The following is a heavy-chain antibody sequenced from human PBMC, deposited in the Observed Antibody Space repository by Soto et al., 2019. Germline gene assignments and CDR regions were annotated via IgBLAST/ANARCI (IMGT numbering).Heavy chain of an antibody. J-gene: IGHJ3*02. Sequence: GASVKVSCKASGYTFTSYGISWVRQAPGQGLEWMGWIRAYNGNTNYAQKLQRRVTMTTDTSTSTAYMELRSLRSDDTAVSYCASDRSYGHPHDAFDIWGNGTMVTVSS. D-gene: IGHD4-17*01. V-gene: IGHV1-18*01. CDR1: GYTFTSYG. CDR3: ASDRSYGHPHDAFDI. CDR2: IRAYNGNT.